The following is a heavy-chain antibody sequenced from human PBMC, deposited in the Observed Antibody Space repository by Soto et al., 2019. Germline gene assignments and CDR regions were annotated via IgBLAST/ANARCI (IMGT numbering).Heavy chain of an antibody. CDR3: ARVRGGGSEYFFDY. V-gene: IGHV1-46*01. CDR2: INPSGGTT. J-gene: IGHJ4*02. D-gene: IGHD2-15*01. Sequence: ASVKVSFKASGYTFTRYNVHWVRQAPGQGLEWMAIINPSGGTTYYVQKFEGRVTLTTDTSTSTVYMELSSLRSDDTAVYYCARVRGGGSEYFFDYWGQGTRVTVSS. CDR1: GYTFTRYN.